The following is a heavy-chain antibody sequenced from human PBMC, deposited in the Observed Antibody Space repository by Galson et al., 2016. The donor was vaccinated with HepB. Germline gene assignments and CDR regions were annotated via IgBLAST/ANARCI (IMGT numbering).Heavy chain of an antibody. V-gene: IGHV5-51*01. Sequence: QSGAEVKKPGESLKISCQTSGYNFADYWIGWVRQMPGKGLEWLGIIYPGDSDTTYNPSFQGQVTISTDESSNTAYLQWRSLKASDTAMYYCARHNRGHNGNGCLDYWGQGTLVIVSS. CDR3: ARHNRGHNGNGCLDY. CDR2: IYPGDSDT. D-gene: IGHD3-10*01. J-gene: IGHJ4*02. CDR1: GYNFADYW.